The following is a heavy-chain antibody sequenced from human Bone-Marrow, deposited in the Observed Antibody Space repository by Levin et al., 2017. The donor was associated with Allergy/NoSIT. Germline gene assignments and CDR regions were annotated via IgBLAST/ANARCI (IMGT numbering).Heavy chain of an antibody. D-gene: IGHD3-22*01. J-gene: IGHJ3*02. V-gene: IGHV3-30-3*01. CDR3: ARESITMIVVVMADAFDI. CDR1: GFTFSSYA. Sequence: GGSLRLSCAASGFTFSSYAMHWVRQAPGKGLEWVAVISYDGSNKYYADSVKGRFTISRDNSKNTLYLQMNSLRAEDTAVYYCARESITMIVVVMADAFDIWGQGTMVTVSS. CDR2: ISYDGSNK.